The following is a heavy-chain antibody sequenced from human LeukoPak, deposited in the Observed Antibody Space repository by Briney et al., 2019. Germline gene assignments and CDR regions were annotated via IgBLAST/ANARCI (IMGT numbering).Heavy chain of an antibody. CDR1: GFTFSKFA. V-gene: IGHV3-23*01. CDR2: ISASGGKT. CDR3: AKTFGTIDPFEY. Sequence: GGSLRLSCVASGFTFSKFAVSWVRQAPGKGLEWVSSISASGGKTYDADSVKGRFTISRDNSKPAFYLDMNSLRADDTAVYYCAKTFGTIDPFEYWGQGTLVTVSS. J-gene: IGHJ4*02. D-gene: IGHD2-2*01.